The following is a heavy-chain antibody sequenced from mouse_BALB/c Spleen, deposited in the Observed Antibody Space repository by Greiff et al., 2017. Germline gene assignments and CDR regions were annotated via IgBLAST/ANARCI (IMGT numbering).Heavy chain of an antibody. J-gene: IGHJ4*01. D-gene: IGHD4-1*01. Sequence: VQGVESGAELVRPGSSVKISCKASGYAFSSYWMNWVKQRPGQGLEWIGQIYPGDGDTNYNGKFKGKATLTADKSSSTAYMQLSSLTSEDSAVYFCARRRELTGTAMDYWGQGTSVTVSS. CDR2: IYPGDGDT. V-gene: IGHV1-80*01. CDR3: ARRRELTGTAMDY. CDR1: GYAFSSYW.